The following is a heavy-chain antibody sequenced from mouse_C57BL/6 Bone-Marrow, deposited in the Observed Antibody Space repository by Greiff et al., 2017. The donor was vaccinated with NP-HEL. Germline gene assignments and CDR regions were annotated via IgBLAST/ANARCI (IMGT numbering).Heavy chain of an antibody. CDR3: ARESDDGYYGDY. CDR1: GYTFTSYW. V-gene: IGHV1-64*01. CDR2: IHPNSGST. D-gene: IGHD2-3*01. Sequence: QVQLQQPGAELVKPGASVKLSCKASGYTFTSYWMHWVKQRPGQGLEWIGMIHPNSGSTNYNEKFKSKATLTVDKSSSTAYMQLSSLTSEDSAIYYWARESDDGYYGDYWGRGTTLTVSS. J-gene: IGHJ2*01.